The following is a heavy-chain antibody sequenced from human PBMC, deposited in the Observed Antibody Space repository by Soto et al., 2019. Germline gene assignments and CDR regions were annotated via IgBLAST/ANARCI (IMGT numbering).Heavy chain of an antibody. CDR2: VYKSGST. J-gene: IGHJ4*02. Sequence: QLRLRESGPGLVKPSETLSLTCSVSGDSITNTTYYWDWIRQPPGKGLEWLGSVYKSGSTYYNPSLKSRVTFSVDTAKNQFSLELDSVTAADTAVYYCASQRDGYSIDYWGQGSLVTVSS. D-gene: IGHD4-4*01. CDR1: GDSITNTTYY. V-gene: IGHV4-39*01. CDR3: ASQRDGYSIDY.